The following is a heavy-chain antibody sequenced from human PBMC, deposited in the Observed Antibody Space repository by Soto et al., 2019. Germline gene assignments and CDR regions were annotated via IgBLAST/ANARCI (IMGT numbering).Heavy chain of an antibody. CDR1: GYTFSTYA. Sequence: GASVKVSCKASGYTFSTYAMHWVRQAPGQRLEWMGWINVGNGNTKYSQKFQGRVTITRDTSASTAHMELSSVTAADTAVYFCARGDSSGYDHSWFDSWGQGTLVTVSS. CDR3: ARGDSSGYDHSWFDS. V-gene: IGHV1-3*01. D-gene: IGHD3-22*01. J-gene: IGHJ5*01. CDR2: INVGNGNT.